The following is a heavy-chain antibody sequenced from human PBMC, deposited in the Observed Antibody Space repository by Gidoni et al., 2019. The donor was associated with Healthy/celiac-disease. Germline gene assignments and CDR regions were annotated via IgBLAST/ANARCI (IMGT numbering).Heavy chain of an antibody. J-gene: IGHJ4*02. D-gene: IGHD6-13*01. CDR3: ARGARAAACFDY. Sequence: EVQLVASGGGLVQPGGSLRLSCAASGFTFSSYWMIWVRQAPGKGLEWGANIKQDGSEKYYVDSVKGRFTISRDNAKNSLYLQMNSLRAEDTAVYYCARGARAAACFDYWGQGTLVTVSS. CDR2: IKQDGSEK. V-gene: IGHV3-7*01. CDR1: GFTFSSYW.